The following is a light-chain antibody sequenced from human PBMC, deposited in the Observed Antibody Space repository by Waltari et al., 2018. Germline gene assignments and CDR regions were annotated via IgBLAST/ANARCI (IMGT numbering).Light chain of an antibody. V-gene: IGLV2-8*01. CDR3: SSYAGSNNLV. J-gene: IGLJ2*01. Sequence: QSALTQPPSASGSPGQSVTIYCTGTSSDVGGYNYVSWYQQHPGKAPKLMIYEVNKRPSGVPDRFSGSKSGNTASLTVSGLQAEDEAAYYCSSYAGSNNLVFGGGTKLTVL. CDR1: SSDVGGYNY. CDR2: EVN.